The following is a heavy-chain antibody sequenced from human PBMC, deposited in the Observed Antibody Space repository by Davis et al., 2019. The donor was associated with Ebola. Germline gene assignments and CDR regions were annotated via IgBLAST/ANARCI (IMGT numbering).Heavy chain of an antibody. V-gene: IGHV4-61*01. CDR1: GGSVSSGSYY. Sequence: SETLSLTCTVSGGSVSSGSYYWSWIRQPPGKGLEWIGYIYYSGSTNYNPSLKSRVTISVDTSKNQFSLKLSSVTAADTAVYYCATATYYYGSGSLTSWGQGTLVTVSS. CDR2: IYYSGST. J-gene: IGHJ4*02. D-gene: IGHD3-10*01. CDR3: ATATYYYGSGSLTS.